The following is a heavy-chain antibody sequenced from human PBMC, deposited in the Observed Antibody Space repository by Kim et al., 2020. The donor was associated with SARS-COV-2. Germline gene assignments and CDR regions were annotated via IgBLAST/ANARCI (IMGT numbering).Heavy chain of an antibody. V-gene: IGHV3-33*06. Sequence: GINKYYAASGKRRSTISRDNPKNTLYLQMNSLRAEDTAVYYWAKDPGGGWGQGTLVTVSS. D-gene: IGHD3-16*01. J-gene: IGHJ4*02. CDR3: AKDPGGG. CDR2: GINK.